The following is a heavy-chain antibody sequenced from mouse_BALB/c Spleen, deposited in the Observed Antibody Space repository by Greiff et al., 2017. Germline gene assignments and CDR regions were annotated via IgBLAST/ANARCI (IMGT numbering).Heavy chain of an antibody. D-gene: IGHD2-2*01. J-gene: IGHJ3*01. CDR3: ARGVYYGYDAWFAY. Sequence: VQLKESGPGLVKPSQSLSLTCTVTGYSITSDYAWNWLRQFPGNKLEWMGYISYSGSTNYNPSLKSRISITRTTSKNQFFLQLNSVTTEDTATYSGARGVYYGYDAWFAYWGQGTLVTVSA. V-gene: IGHV3-2*02. CDR2: ISYSGST. CDR1: GYSITSDYA.